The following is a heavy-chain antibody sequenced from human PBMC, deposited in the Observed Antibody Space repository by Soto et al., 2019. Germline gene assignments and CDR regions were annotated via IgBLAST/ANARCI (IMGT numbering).Heavy chain of an antibody. D-gene: IGHD4-17*01. CDR1: GFSLSTNGVG. V-gene: IGHV2-5*02. CDR2: IYWDDSK. CDR3: AKKGGGDYILGY. J-gene: IGHJ4*02. Sequence: QITLKESGPTLVKPTRTLTLTCRFSGFSLSTNGVGVGWIRQPPGKALEWLALIYWDDSKHYSPSLNSRLTITKDTSRNLVVLTMTNMDPVDTATYYCAKKGGGDYILGYWGQGTLVTVSS.